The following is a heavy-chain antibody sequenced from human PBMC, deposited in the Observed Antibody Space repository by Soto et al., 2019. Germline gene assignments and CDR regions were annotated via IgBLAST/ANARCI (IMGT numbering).Heavy chain of an antibody. V-gene: IGHV3-23*01. CDR2: ISATGGGT. J-gene: IGHJ4*02. CDR3: AKDRRAGGNSAFYFDF. Sequence: PVGSLRLSCAASGFKFSNYAMSWVRQAPGKGLEWVSLISATGGGTYYADSVKGRFTISTDNSHNTLYLQVHSLTAEDTAVYYCAKDRRAGGNSAFYFDFWGQGAQVTVSS. D-gene: IGHD3-16*01. CDR1: GFKFSNYA.